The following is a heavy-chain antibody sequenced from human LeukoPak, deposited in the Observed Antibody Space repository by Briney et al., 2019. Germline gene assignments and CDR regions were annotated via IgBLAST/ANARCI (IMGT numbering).Heavy chain of an antibody. Sequence: PGGSLRLSCAPSGFTFTSYAMSWVAQAPGKGREWVSAISGSGGSTYYADSVKGRFTISRDNSKNTLYLQMNSLRAEDTAVYYCAKDQGGGGYSYGSFDYWGQGTLVTVSS. CDR2: ISGSGGST. CDR1: GFTFTSYA. J-gene: IGHJ4*02. D-gene: IGHD5-18*01. CDR3: AKDQGGGGYSYGSFDY. V-gene: IGHV3-23*01.